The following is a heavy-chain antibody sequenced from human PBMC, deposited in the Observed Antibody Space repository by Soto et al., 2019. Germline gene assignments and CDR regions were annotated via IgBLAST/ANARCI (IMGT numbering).Heavy chain of an antibody. J-gene: IGHJ3*02. CDR3: AKRIAAAIDAFDI. D-gene: IGHD6-13*01. V-gene: IGHV3-23*01. CDR2: ISGSGGST. CDR1: GLTFSSYA. Sequence: GSLRLSCAASGLTFSSYAMSWVRQAPGKGLEWVSAISGSGGSTYYADSVKGRFTISRDNSKNTLYLQMNSLRAEDTAVYYCAKRIAAAIDAFDIWGQGTMVAVSS.